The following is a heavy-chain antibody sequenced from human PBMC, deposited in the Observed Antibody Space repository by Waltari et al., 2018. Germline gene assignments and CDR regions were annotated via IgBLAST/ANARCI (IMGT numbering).Heavy chain of an antibody. CDR1: GFTFSSLC. V-gene: IGHV3-30*18. CDR2: ISYDGSNK. J-gene: IGHJ4*02. CDR3: AKHGYSYGWAFDY. D-gene: IGHD5-18*01. Sequence: VPLVASGGGVVQPGRSLRPSCAASGFTFSSLCMHGVRQAPGKGLEWVAVISYDGSNKYYADSVKGRFTISRDNSKNTLYLQMNSLRAEDTAVYYCAKHGYSYGWAFDYWGQGTLVTVSS.